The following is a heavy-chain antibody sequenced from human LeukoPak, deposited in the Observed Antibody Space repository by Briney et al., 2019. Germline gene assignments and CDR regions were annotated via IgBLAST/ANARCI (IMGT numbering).Heavy chain of an antibody. J-gene: IGHJ4*02. CDR1: GGSISTYY. CDR3: ARDRGTWNDDGFDY. Sequence: PSETLSLTCTVSGGSISTYYWSWIRQPPGKGLEWIGYVYYSGGTNYNPSLKSRVTMSVDTSKNQFSLKLSSVTAADTAVYYCARDRGTWNDDGFDYWGQGTLVTVSS. D-gene: IGHD1-1*01. CDR2: VYYSGGT. V-gene: IGHV4-59*12.